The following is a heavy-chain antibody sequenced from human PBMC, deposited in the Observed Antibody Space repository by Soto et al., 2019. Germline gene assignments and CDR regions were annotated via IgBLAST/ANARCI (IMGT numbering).Heavy chain of an antibody. CDR1: GGSISSSCYY. D-gene: IGHD3-22*01. CDR3: ARAIYDGSGSYYFDS. Sequence: SETLSLTCTVSGGSISSSCYYWGWIRQPPGKGLEWIGYIYYSGSTYYNPSLKSRVTISVDTSKNQFSLKLSSVTAADTAVYYCARAIYDGSGSYYFDSWGQENVVTVSS. V-gene: IGHV4-39*07. CDR2: IYYSGST. J-gene: IGHJ4*02.